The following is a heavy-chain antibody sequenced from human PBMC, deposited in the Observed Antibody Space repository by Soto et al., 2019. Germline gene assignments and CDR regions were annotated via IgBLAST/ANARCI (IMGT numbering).Heavy chain of an antibody. CDR2: IYYSGST. D-gene: IGHD5-12*01. CDR1: GGSISSGGYY. CDR3: ARDGDIVAYAGFDP. Sequence: SETLSLTCTVSGGSISSGGYYWSWIRQHPGKGLEWIGYIYYSGSTYYNPSLKSRVTISVDTSKNQFSLKLSSVTAADTAVYYCARDGDIVAYAGFDPWGQGTLVTVSS. J-gene: IGHJ5*02. V-gene: IGHV4-31*03.